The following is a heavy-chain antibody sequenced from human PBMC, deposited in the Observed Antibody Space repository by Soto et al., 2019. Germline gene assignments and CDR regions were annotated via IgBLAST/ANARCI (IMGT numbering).Heavy chain of an antibody. D-gene: IGHD6-19*01. J-gene: IGHJ4*02. CDR1: GFTFSTYS. CDR3: PRERGSGWTFHY. V-gene: IGHV3-48*01. CDR2: ISSSSTI. Sequence: EVQLVESGGDLVQPGGSLRLSCAASGFTFSTYSMNWVRQAPGKGLEWVSSISSSSTIYYADSVKGRFTISRDNVQNSLYLQMHSLRAEDTAVYSWPRERGSGWTFHYWGQGTLVSVS.